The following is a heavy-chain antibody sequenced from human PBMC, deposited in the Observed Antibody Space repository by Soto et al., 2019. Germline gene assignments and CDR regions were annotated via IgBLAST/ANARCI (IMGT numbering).Heavy chain of an antibody. CDR2: ISSSSSYI. Sequence: GGSLRLSCAASGFTFSSYSMNWVRQAPGKGLEWVSSISSSSSYIYYADSVKGRFTISRDNAKNSLYLQMNSLRAEDTAVYYCARADGTTVTNAYYYMDVWGKGTTVTVSS. V-gene: IGHV3-21*01. CDR3: ARADGTTVTNAYYYMDV. CDR1: GFTFSSYS. D-gene: IGHD4-17*01. J-gene: IGHJ6*03.